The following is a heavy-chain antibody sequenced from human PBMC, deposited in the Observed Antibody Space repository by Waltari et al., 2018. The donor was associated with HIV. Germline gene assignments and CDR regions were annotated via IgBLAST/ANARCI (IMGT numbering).Heavy chain of an antibody. CDR3: ARVNQDGGNSEPLDY. D-gene: IGHD2-21*02. V-gene: IGHV4-34*01. CDR1: GETFSGYY. Sequence: QVQLRQWGAGLLRPSETLSLTCAVYGETFSGYYWSWIRQPPGKGLEWIGEINQSGRTNYNPSLKSRVTMSVDTSKNQFSLRLNFVTAADTAVYYCARVNQDGGNSEPLDYWGQGTLVTVSS. J-gene: IGHJ4*02. CDR2: INQSGRT.